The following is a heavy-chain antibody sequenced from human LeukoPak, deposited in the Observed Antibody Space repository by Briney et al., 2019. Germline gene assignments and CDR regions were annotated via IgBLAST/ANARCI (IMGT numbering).Heavy chain of an antibody. V-gene: IGHV3-21*01. D-gene: IGHD3/OR15-3a*01. CDR1: GFTFSSYS. CDR2: ISSSSSYI. CDR3: ARDGPQGYYFDY. Sequence: SGGFLRLSCAASGFTFSSYSMNWVRQAPGKGLEWVSSISSSSSYIYYADSVKGRFTISRDNAKNSLYLQMNSLRAEDTAVYYCARDGPQGYYFDYWGQGTLVTVSS. J-gene: IGHJ4*02.